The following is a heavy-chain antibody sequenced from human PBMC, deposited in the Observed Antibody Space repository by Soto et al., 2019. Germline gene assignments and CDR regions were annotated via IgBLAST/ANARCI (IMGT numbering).Heavy chain of an antibody. D-gene: IGHD6-19*01. V-gene: IGHV1-2*02. J-gene: IGHJ5*02. CDR2: INPGSGAT. CDR3: ARLSKGYCSDPSWYSWLDP. CDR1: GYKFTAYY. Sequence: ASVKVSCKASGYKFTAYYMHWVRQAPVQGLEWMGWINPGSGATSYAQTFQGRVTMTRDTSINTVYMEVTSLRPDDTAVYYCARLSKGYCSDPSWYSWLDPWWQGALVTVSS.